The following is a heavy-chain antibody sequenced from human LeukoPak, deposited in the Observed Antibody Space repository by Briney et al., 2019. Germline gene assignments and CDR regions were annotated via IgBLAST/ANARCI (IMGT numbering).Heavy chain of an antibody. CDR1: GFTFSDYY. D-gene: IGHD2-2*01. V-gene: IGHV3-11*04. J-gene: IGHJ6*03. Sequence: NPGGSLRLSCAASGFTFSDYYMSWIRQAPGKGLEWVSYISSSGSTIYYADSVEGRFTISRDNAKNSLYLQMNSLRAEDTAVYYCARGLFLLSGYMDVWGKGTTVTVSS. CDR3: ARGLFLLSGYMDV. CDR2: ISSSGSTI.